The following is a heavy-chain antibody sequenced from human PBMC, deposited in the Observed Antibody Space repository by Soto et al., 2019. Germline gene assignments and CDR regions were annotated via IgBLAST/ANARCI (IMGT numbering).Heavy chain of an antibody. Sequence: EVQLLESGGGLVQPGGSLRLSCAASGFTVSSKYMSWVRQAPGKGLEWVSLIQSGGATYYADSVKGRFTISRDTSENTDYLQIDSLRSEDTEDYYCARDVLLCDGGRCYGVALDVWGKATTVALSS. CDR3: ARDVLLCDGGRCYGVALDV. CDR1: GFTVSSKY. J-gene: IGHJ6*04. CDR2: IQSGGAT. V-gene: IGHV3-66*01. D-gene: IGHD2-15*01.